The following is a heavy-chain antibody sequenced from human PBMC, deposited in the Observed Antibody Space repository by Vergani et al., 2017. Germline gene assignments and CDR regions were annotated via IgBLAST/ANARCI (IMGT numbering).Heavy chain of an antibody. CDR2: IYHSGST. Sequence: QVQLQESGPGLVKPSETLSLTCAVSGYSISRGYYWGWIRQPPGKGLEWIGSIYHSGSTYYNPSLKRRVTISVDTSKNQFSLKLTSVTAADTAVYYCARRDWYAKQYDYWGQGTLVTVSS. CDR3: ARRDWYAKQYDY. CDR1: GYSISRGYY. V-gene: IGHV4-38-2*01. D-gene: IGHD3/OR15-3a*01. J-gene: IGHJ4*02.